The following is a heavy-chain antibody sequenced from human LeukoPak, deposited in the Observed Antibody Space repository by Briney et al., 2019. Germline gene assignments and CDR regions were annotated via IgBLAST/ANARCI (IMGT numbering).Heavy chain of an antibody. D-gene: IGHD3-3*01. V-gene: IGHV5-51*01. J-gene: IGHJ4*02. CDR1: GYSFTSYW. CDR2: IYPGDSDT. CDR3: ARRVLGLRSNNPNFDY. Sequence: GESLKISCKGSGYSFTSYWIGWVRQMPGKGLEWMGIIYPGDSDTRYSPSFQGQVTISADKSISTAYLQWSSLKASDTAMYYCARRVLGLRSNNPNFDYRGQGTLVTVSS.